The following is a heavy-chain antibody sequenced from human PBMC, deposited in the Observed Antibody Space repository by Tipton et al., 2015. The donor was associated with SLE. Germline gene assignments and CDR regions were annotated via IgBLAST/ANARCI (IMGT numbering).Heavy chain of an antibody. Sequence: QVQLVQSGAEVKKPGSSVKVSCKASGGTFSSYAISWVRQAPGQGLEWMGWISAYNGNTNYAQKLQGRVTMTTDTSTSTAYMELRSLRSDDTAVYYCARVPNYDRQPLFDYWGQGTLVTVSS. J-gene: IGHJ4*02. V-gene: IGHV1-18*01. CDR2: ISAYNGNT. CDR3: ARVPNYDRQPLFDY. CDR1: GGTFSSYA. D-gene: IGHD3-3*01.